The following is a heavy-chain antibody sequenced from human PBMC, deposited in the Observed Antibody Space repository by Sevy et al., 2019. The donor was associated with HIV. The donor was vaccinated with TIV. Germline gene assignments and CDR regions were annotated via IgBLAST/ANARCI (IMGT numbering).Heavy chain of an antibody. J-gene: IGHJ4*02. CDR1: GFTFSSYS. V-gene: IGHV3-21*01. CDR2: ISSSSSYI. D-gene: IGHD3-22*01. CDR3: ARYAHYYYDSSGYMYYFDY. Sequence: GGSLRLSCAASGFTFSSYSMNWVRQAPGKGLEWVSSISSSSSYIYYADSVKGRFTSSRDNAKNSLYLQMNSLRAEDTAVYYCARYAHYYYDSSGYMYYFDYWGQGTLVTVSS.